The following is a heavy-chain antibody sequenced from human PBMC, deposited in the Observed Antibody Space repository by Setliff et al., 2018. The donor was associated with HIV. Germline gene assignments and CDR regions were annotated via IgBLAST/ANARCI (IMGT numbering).Heavy chain of an antibody. D-gene: IGHD1-7*01. CDR3: ARHHELTAHGLFDS. V-gene: IGHV4-38-2*02. CDR1: GGSISSDYY. J-gene: IGHJ4*02. CDR2: FSPRGRT. Sequence: LSLTCTVSGGSISSDYYWGWIRQPPGKGLEWIGSFSPRGRTYQNASLKSRVTISVDRSKNQFSLKLTSVTAADTAVYYCARHHELTAHGLFDSWGQGTLVTVSS.